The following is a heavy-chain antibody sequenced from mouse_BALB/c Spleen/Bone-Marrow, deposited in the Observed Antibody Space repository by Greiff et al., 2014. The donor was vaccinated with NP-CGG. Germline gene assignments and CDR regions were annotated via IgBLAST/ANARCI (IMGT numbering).Heavy chain of an antibody. Sequence: VQLQQSGAELARPGASVKLSCKASGYTFTSCWMQWVKQRPGQGLEWIGAIYPGDGDTRYTQKFKGKATLTADKSSSTAYMQLSSLASEDSAVYYCARGFPFDYWGQGTTLTVSS. CDR1: GYTFTSCW. J-gene: IGHJ2*01. CDR2: IYPGDGDT. CDR3: ARGFPFDY. V-gene: IGHV1-87*01.